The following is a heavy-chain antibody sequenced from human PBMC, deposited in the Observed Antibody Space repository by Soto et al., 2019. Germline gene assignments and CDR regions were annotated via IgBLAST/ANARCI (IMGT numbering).Heavy chain of an antibody. D-gene: IGHD4-4*01. CDR1: GGSISSGGYY. CDR2: IYYSGST. Sequence: TSETLSLTCTVSGGSISSGGYYWSWIRQHPGKGLEWIGYIYYSGSTYYNPSLKSRVTISVDTSKNQFSLKLSSVTAADTAVYYCARDQVTGYLDYWGQGTLVTVSS. V-gene: IGHV4-31*03. CDR3: ARDQVTGYLDY. J-gene: IGHJ4*02.